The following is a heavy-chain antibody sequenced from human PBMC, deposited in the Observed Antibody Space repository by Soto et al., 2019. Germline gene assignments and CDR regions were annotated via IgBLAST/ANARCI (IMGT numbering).Heavy chain of an antibody. D-gene: IGHD2-15*01. J-gene: IGHJ6*02. CDR3: ASCRSRYYYYYGMDV. CDR2: INHSGST. CDR1: GGSFSGYY. Sequence: SATLSLTCAFYGGSFSGYYWSWIRQPPGKGLEWIGEINHSGSTNYNPSLKSRVTISVDTSKNQFSLKLSSVTAADTAVYYCASCRSRYYYYYGMDVWGQGTTVTVAS. V-gene: IGHV4-34*01.